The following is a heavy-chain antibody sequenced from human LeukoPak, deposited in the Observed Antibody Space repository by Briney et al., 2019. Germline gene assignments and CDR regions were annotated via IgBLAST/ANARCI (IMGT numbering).Heavy chain of an antibody. CDR2: IYYSGST. V-gene: IGHV4-59*01. Sequence: PSETLSLTCTVSGGSISSYYWSWLRQPPGKGLEWIGYIYYSGSTNYNPSLKSRVTISVDTSKNQFSLKLSSVTAADTAVYYCARAVAALWFDHWGQGTLVTVSS. J-gene: IGHJ5*02. CDR1: GGSISSYY. D-gene: IGHD6-13*01. CDR3: ARAVAALWFDH.